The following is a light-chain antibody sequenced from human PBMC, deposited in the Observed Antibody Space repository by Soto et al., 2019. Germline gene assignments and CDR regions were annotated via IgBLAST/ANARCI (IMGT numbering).Light chain of an antibody. V-gene: IGKV1-39*01. CDR3: QQCNSYRIT. CDR1: QSISGY. J-gene: IGKJ5*01. Sequence: DIQVTQSPSSLSASVGDRVTISCRASQSISGYLNWYQQKPGKAPNLLIFDASSLQSGVPSRFSGRGSGAEYTLTISSLQPDDFATYYCQQCNSYRITFGQGTRLEIK. CDR2: DAS.